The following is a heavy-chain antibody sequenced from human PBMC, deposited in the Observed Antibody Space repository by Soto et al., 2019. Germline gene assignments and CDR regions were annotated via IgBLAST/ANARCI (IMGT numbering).Heavy chain of an antibody. V-gene: IGHV1-3*01. Sequence: ASVKVSCKASGYTFTSYAMHWVRQAPGQRLEWMGWINAGNGNTKYSQKFQGRVTITRDTSASTAYMELNSLKSEDTAVYYCTIVGSSYWEAYDYWGQGTLVTVSS. CDR2: INAGNGNT. J-gene: IGHJ4*02. CDR3: TIVGSSYWEAYDY. D-gene: IGHD3-22*01. CDR1: GYTFTSYA.